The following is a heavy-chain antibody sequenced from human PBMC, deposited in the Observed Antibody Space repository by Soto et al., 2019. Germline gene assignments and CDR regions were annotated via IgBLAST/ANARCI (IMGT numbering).Heavy chain of an antibody. Sequence: EVQLVESGGGLVKPGGSLRLSCAASGFTFSNAWMNWVRQAPGKGLEWVGRIKSKTDGGTTDYAAPVKGRFTISRDDSKNQLYLQMNSLKTEDTAVYYCTTMDDEYGDTDWYFDLWGRGTLVTVSS. J-gene: IGHJ2*01. CDR3: TTMDDEYGDTDWYFDL. D-gene: IGHD4-17*01. CDR1: GFTFSNAW. V-gene: IGHV3-15*07. CDR2: IKSKTDGGTT.